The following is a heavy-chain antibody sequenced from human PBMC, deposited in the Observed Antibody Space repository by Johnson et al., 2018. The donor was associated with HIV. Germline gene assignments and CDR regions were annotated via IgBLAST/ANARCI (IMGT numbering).Heavy chain of an antibody. Sequence: QVQLVESGGGLVQPGGSLRLSCAASGFTFSSYGMHWVRQAPVKGLEWVAVISYDGSNKYYADSVKGRFTISRDNSKNTLFLQMNSLRAEDTAVYFCAKVHIAARWSDAFDIWGQGTMVTVSS. J-gene: IGHJ3*02. CDR3: AKVHIAARWSDAFDI. CDR2: ISYDGSNK. V-gene: IGHV3-30*18. CDR1: GFTFSSYG. D-gene: IGHD6-6*01.